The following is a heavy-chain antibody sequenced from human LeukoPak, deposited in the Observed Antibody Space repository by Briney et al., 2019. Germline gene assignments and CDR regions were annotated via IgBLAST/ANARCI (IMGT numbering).Heavy chain of an antibody. Sequence: GGSLRLSCAASGFTFSSYSINWVRQAPGKGLEWVSYISSTSSAIYYADSVKGRFTISRDNAKNSLYSQMNSLRAEDTAVYYCATMTSYYYGSGSPNWFDPWGQGALVTVSS. D-gene: IGHD3-10*01. J-gene: IGHJ5*02. CDR3: ATMTSYYYGSGSPNWFDP. CDR2: ISSTSSAI. CDR1: GFTFSSYS. V-gene: IGHV3-48*04.